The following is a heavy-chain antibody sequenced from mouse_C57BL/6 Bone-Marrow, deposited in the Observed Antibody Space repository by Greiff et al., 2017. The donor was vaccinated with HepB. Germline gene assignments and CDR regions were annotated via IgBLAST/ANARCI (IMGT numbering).Heavy chain of an antibody. CDR3: ARSGITTVVSWYFDV. CDR2: IYPGSGNT. CDR1: GYSFTSYY. V-gene: IGHV1-66*01. D-gene: IGHD1-1*01. Sequence: QVQLQQSGPELVKPGASVKISCKASGYSFTSYYIHWVKQRPGQGLEWIGWIYPGSGNTKYNEKFKGKATLTADTSSSTAYMQLSSLTSEDSAVYYCARSGITTVVSWYFDVWGTGTTVTVSS. J-gene: IGHJ1*03.